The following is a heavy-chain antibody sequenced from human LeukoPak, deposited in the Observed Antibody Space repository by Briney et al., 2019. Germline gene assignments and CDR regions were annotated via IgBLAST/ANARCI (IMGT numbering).Heavy chain of an antibody. Sequence: GGSPRLSCAASGFTFSSYAMSWVRQAPRKGLEWVSVISGDGSSTYHADSVKGRFTISRDNSKNTLYLQMNSLRAEDTAVYYCARGGPDPFDYWGQGTLVTVSS. CDR3: ARGGPDPFDY. V-gene: IGHV3-23*01. D-gene: IGHD1-14*01. J-gene: IGHJ4*02. CDR2: ISGDGSST. CDR1: GFTFSSYA.